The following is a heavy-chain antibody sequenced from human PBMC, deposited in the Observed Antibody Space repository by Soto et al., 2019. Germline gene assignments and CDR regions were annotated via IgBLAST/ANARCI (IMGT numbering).Heavy chain of an antibody. CDR1: GYTFTSYG. Sequence: GASVKVSCKASGYTFTSYGISWVRQAPGQGLEWMGWISAYNGNTNYAQKLQGRVTMTTDTSTSTAYMELRSLRSDDTAVYYCARGLVFGVAIPLFESWGQGTLVTVSS. CDR2: ISAYNGNT. V-gene: IGHV1-18*04. D-gene: IGHD3-3*01. J-gene: IGHJ5*01. CDR3: ARGLVFGVAIPLFES.